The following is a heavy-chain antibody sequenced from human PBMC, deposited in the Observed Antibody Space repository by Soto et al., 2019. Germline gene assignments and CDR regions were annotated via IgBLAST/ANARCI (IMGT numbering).Heavy chain of an antibody. CDR2: VNPGDSDT. D-gene: IGHD3-22*01. CDR1: GYSFTDHL. CDR3: ARPDSNGWYDY. Sequence: PGDSLKISCKGSGYSFTDHLIAWVRQMPGNGLEWMAIVNPGDSDTRYSPSFQGQVTTSADRSTNTAYLQWSSLKASDTAMYYCARPDSNGWYDYWGQGTLVNVSS. V-gene: IGHV5-51*01. J-gene: IGHJ4*02.